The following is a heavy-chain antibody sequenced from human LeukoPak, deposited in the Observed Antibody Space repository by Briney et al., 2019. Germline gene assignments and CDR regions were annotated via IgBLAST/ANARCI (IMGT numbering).Heavy chain of an antibody. CDR3: ARVRGTYYFDY. Sequence: GGSLRLSCAASGFTFSSYSMNWVRQAPGRGLEWDSYISTTSSTIYYADSVKGRFTISRDNAKNSLYLQMNSLRAEDTAVYYCARVRGTYYFDYWGQGTLVTVSS. D-gene: IGHD1-26*01. J-gene: IGHJ4*02. CDR2: ISTTSSTI. CDR1: GFTFSSYS. V-gene: IGHV3-48*01.